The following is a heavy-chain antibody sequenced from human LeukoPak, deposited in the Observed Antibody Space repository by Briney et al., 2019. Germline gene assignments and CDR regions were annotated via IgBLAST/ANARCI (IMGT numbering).Heavy chain of an antibody. CDR3: AREAHAYYDYVRGSYRYPYYFDY. CDR2: INAGNGNT. CDR1: GYTFTSYA. D-gene: IGHD3-16*02. V-gene: IGHV1-3*01. Sequence: ASVTVSCKASGYTFTSYAMHWVRQAPGQRLEWMGWINAGNGNTKYSQKFQGRVTITKDTSASTAYMALSGLISEDTAVYYCAREAHAYYDYVRGSYRYPYYFDYWGQGTLVTVSS. J-gene: IGHJ4*02.